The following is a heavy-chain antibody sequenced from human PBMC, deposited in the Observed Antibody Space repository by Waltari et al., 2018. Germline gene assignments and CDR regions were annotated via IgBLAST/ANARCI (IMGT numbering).Heavy chain of an antibody. CDR3: ATEGEGTAMGFYYYYYMDV. CDR1: GYTFTAYY. CDR2: VDPEDGET. D-gene: IGHD5-18*01. J-gene: IGHJ6*03. V-gene: IGHV1-69-2*01. Sequence: EVQLVQSGAEVKKPGATVKISCKVSGYTFTAYYLPSVQQAPGKGLEWMGLVDPEDGETIYAEKFQGRVTITADTSTDTAYMELSSLRSEDTAVYYCATEGEGTAMGFYYYYYMDVWGKGTTVTVSS.